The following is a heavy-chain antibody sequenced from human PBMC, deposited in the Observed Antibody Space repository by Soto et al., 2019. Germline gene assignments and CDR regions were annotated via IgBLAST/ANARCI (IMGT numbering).Heavy chain of an antibody. CDR3: SRVPGP. CDR1: GGSISNYY. V-gene: IGHV4-59*08. Sequence: SETLSLTCTVSGGSISNYYWSWFRQTPGKGLEWIGYVHDSWGSNYNPSLKSRVAISLDTSKSQFSLKLTSVTATDTAVYYCSRVPGPWGQGTLVTVSS. J-gene: IGHJ5*02. CDR2: VHDSWGS.